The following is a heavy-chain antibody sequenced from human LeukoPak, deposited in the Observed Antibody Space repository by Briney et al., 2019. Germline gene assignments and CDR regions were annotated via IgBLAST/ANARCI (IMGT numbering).Heavy chain of an antibody. V-gene: IGHV3-30*18. Sequence: GGSLRLSCAASGFTFSSYGMHWVRQAPGKGLEWVAVISYDGSNKYYADSVKGRFTISRDNSKNTLYLQMNILRAEDTAVYYCAKDMYYDFWSGYSQGAFDIWGQGTMVTVSS. D-gene: IGHD3-3*01. CDR2: ISYDGSNK. CDR3: AKDMYYDFWSGYSQGAFDI. CDR1: GFTFSSYG. J-gene: IGHJ3*02.